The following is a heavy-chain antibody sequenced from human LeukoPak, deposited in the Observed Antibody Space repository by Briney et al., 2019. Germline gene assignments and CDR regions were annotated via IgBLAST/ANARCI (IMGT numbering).Heavy chain of an antibody. V-gene: IGHV1-46*01. CDR1: GYTFTSNY. J-gene: IGHJ4*02. CDR2: IYPRDGST. CDR3: ARDQEGFDY. Sequence: ASVKVSCKASGYTFTSNYIHWVRQAPGQGLEWMGMIYPRDGSTSYAQKFQGRVTVTRDTSTSTVHMELSGPRSEDTAVYYCARDQEGFDYWGQGTLVTVSS.